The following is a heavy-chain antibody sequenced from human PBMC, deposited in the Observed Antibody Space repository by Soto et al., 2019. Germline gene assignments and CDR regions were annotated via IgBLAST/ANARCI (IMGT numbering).Heavy chain of an antibody. CDR3: TSLYYGH. Sequence: LRLSCAASEFTFTNACMSWVRQAPGKGLEWVGRIKSKTAGGTTDYAAPVQGRFTISRDESRNTLYLQMNSLKTEDTAVYYCTSLYYGHWGQGTLVTVSS. D-gene: IGHD4-17*01. V-gene: IGHV3-15*01. J-gene: IGHJ4*02. CDR1: EFTFTNAC. CDR2: IKSKTAGGTT.